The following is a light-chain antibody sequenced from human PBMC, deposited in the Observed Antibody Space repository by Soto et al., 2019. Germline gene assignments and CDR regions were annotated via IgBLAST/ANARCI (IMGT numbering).Light chain of an antibody. V-gene: IGKV3-15*01. CDR2: GAS. J-gene: IGKJ2*01. Sequence: EIVMTQSPATLSVSPGERATLSCRASQSVSNNLAWYQQKPGHAPRLLIDGASTRATGIPARFSGSGSGTYFTLTISSLQSEDFAVYSCQQYSNWPRTFSQGTKLEIK. CDR3: QQYSNWPRT. CDR1: QSVSNN.